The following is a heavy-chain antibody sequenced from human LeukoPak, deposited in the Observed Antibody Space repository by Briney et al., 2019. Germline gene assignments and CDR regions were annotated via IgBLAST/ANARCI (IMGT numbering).Heavy chain of an antibody. Sequence: SGGSLRLSCVASGFTFSSYWMTWVRQAPGKGLEWVSVIYSSDNTNYADSVKGRFTISRDNSKNTLYLQVNSLRAEDTAVYYCARERASGYCSGGGCYGYFDYWGQGTLVIVSS. CDR3: ARERASGYCSGGGCYGYFDY. CDR2: IYSSDNT. D-gene: IGHD2-15*01. J-gene: IGHJ4*02. CDR1: GFTFSSYW. V-gene: IGHV3-66*01.